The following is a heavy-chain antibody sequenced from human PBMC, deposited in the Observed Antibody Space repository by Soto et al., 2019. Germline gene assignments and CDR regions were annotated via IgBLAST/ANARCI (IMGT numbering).Heavy chain of an antibody. J-gene: IGHJ1*01. CDR3: ASNYDSSGYLFQH. D-gene: IGHD3-22*01. CDR1: GGTFSSYA. V-gene: IGHV1-46*01. CDR2: INPSGGST. Sequence: ASVKVSCKASGGTFSSYAISWVRQAPGQGLEWMGIINPSGGSTSYAQKFQGRVTMTRDTSTSTVYMELSSLRSEDTAVYYCASNYDSSGYLFQHWGQGTLVTVSS.